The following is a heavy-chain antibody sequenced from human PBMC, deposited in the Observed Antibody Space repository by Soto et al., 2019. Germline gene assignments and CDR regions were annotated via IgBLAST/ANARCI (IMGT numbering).Heavy chain of an antibody. Sequence: PGGSLRLSCAASGFTFSSYWMSWVRQAPGKGLEWVANIKQDGSEKYYVDSVKGRFTISRDNAKNSLYLQMNSLRAEDTAVYYCASFLMISSSSARNQDYWGQGTLVTVSS. D-gene: IGHD6-6*01. CDR2: IKQDGSEK. CDR3: ASFLMISSSSARNQDY. CDR1: GFTFSSYW. J-gene: IGHJ4*02. V-gene: IGHV3-7*01.